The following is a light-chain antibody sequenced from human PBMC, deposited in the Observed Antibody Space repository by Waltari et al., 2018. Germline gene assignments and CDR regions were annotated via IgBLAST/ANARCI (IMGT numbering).Light chain of an antibody. Sequence: QSPLTQPASVSASPGQSITISCTGTSSDIGTDNLVTWYQQHSGKVPKLIIYDVTQRPSGVSGRVSGSKSGNAASLTISGLQEDDEADYYGCSYAVSSTLVFGGGTKVTVL. CDR1: SSDIGTDNL. CDR2: DVT. CDR3: CSYAVSSTLV. J-gene: IGLJ2*01. V-gene: IGLV2-23*02.